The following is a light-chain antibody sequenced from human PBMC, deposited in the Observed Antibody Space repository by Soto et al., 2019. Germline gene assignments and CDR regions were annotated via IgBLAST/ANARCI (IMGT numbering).Light chain of an antibody. Sequence: IQLTQSPSSLSASVGDRVTVTCRASDDITNYLAWYQQKAGKAPKLLIYDASTLYSGVPSRFSGSGSGTDFTLTISRLEPEDFAVYYCQQYANSHGTFGQGTKVDI. CDR2: DAS. V-gene: IGKV1-9*01. CDR3: QQYANSHGT. CDR1: DDITNY. J-gene: IGKJ1*01.